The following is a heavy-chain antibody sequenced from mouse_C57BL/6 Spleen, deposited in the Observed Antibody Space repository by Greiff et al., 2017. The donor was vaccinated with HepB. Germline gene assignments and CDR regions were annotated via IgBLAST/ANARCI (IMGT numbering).Heavy chain of an antibody. CDR2: IYPGDGDT. CDR1: GYAFSSSW. D-gene: IGHD3-2*02. Sequence: VKLQQSGPELVKPGASVKISCKASGYAFSSSWMNWVKQRPGKGLEWIGRIYPGDGDTNYNGKFKGKATLTADKSSSTAYMQLSSLTSEDSAVYFCARGGQLRLPSWFAYWGQGTLVTVSA. V-gene: IGHV1-82*01. CDR3: ARGGQLRLPSWFAY. J-gene: IGHJ3*01.